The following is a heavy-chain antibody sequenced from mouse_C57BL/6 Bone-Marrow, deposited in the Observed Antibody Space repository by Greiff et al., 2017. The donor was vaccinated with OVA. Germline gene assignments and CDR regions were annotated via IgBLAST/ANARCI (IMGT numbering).Heavy chain of an antibody. J-gene: IGHJ2*01. CDR2: IWSGGST. V-gene: IGHV2-2*01. CDR1: GFSLTSYG. Sequence: VQLQQSGPGLVQPSQSLSITCTVSGFSLTSYGVHWVRQSPGKGLEWLGVIWSGGSTDYNAAFISRLSISKDNSKSQVFFKMNSLQADDTAIYYCARSGTTRGYFDYWGQGTTLTVSS. D-gene: IGHD1-1*01. CDR3: ARSGTTRGYFDY.